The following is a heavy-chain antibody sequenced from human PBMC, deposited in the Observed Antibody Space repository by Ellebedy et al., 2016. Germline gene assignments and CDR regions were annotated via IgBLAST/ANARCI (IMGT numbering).Heavy chain of an antibody. CDR2: IYHGGTT. CDR3: ARDSQSYYGSGSFDP. CDR1: GGSFSGHH. J-gene: IGHJ5*02. D-gene: IGHD3-10*01. Sequence: GSLRLSCAVYGGSFSGHHWSWIRQPPGKGLEWVGHIYHGGTTRYNPSLKSRVTISVDTSKNQFSLKLNSVTAADTAMYYCARDSQSYYGSGSFDPWGQGTLVTVPS. V-gene: IGHV4-59*11.